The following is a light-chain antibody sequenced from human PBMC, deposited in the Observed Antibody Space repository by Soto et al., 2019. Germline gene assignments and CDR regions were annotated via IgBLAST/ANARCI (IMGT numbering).Light chain of an antibody. J-gene: IGKJ2*01. CDR1: ESISLW. V-gene: IGKV1-5*03. CDR2: KAS. CDR3: QHYNSCPYT. Sequence: DIQMTQSPSTLSASVGDRVTITCRASESISLWLAWFQQKPGKAPKLLIYKASTLASGVPSRFSGSGSGTEFTLTIRSLQPDDFAIYYCQHYNSCPYTFGQGTKVDI.